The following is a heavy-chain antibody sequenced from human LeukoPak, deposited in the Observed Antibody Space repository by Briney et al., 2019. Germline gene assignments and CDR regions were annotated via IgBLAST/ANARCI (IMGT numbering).Heavy chain of an antibody. J-gene: IGHJ4*02. D-gene: IGHD3-22*01. Sequence: PGGSLRLSCAASGFTFSSYAMSWVRQAPGKGLEWVSAISGSGGSTYYADSVKGRFTISRDNSKNTLYLQMNSLRAEDTAVYYCAKGATYYYDSSGSYYGDYWGQGTLVTASS. CDR3: AKGATYYYDSSGSYYGDY. CDR1: GFTFSSYA. V-gene: IGHV3-23*01. CDR2: ISGSGGST.